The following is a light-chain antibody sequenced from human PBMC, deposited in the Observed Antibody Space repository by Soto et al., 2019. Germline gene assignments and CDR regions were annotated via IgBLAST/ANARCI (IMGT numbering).Light chain of an antibody. CDR1: QSVNSLY. CDR3: QWYIGSQT. CDR2: GAS. Sequence: EIALTQSPGTLSLSPGERATLSCRASQSVNSLYLAWYQQKPGQAPRLLIYGASSRATGIPDRFSGSGSGTDFTLTISRLEPEDFAVYYCQWYIGSQTVGGGTKVEIK. J-gene: IGKJ4*01. V-gene: IGKV3-20*01.